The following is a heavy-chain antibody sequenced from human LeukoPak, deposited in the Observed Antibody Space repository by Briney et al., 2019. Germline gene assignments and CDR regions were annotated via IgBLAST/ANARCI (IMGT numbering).Heavy chain of an antibody. V-gene: IGHV3-7*03. Sequence: GGSLRLSCAASGFTFSSYWMNWARQAPGKGLEWVASINHNGNVNYYVDSVKGRFTISRDNAKNSLYLQMNSLRAEDTAVYYCAREVDYYDRSRTGFDPWGRGTLVTVSS. D-gene: IGHD3-22*01. J-gene: IGHJ5*02. CDR3: AREVDYYDRSRTGFDP. CDR1: GFTFSSYW. CDR2: INHNGNVN.